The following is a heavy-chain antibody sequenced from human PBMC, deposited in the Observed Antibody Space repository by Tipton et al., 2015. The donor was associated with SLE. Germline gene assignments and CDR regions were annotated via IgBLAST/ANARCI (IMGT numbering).Heavy chain of an antibody. Sequence: GLVKPSETLSLTCTVSGGSISSSSYYWGWIRQPPGKGLEWIGSIYYSGSTYYNPSLKSRVTISVDTSKNQFSLKLSSVTAADTAVYYCARDRRYYMDVWGKGTTVTVSS. CDR3: ARDRRYYMDV. CDR2: IYYSGST. J-gene: IGHJ6*03. V-gene: IGHV4-39*02. CDR1: GGSISSSSYY.